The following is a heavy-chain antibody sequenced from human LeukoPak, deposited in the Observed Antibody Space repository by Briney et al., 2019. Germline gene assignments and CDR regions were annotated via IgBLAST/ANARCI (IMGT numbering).Heavy chain of an antibody. CDR2: ISGGGGST. Sequence: GGSLRLSSAASGFTFSSYAMSWVRQAPGKGLEWVSAISGGGGSTYYADSVKGRFTISRDNSKNTLYLQMNSLRAEDTAVYYCAKAYYYDSSGSHDYWGQGTLVTVSS. CDR1: GFTFSSYA. J-gene: IGHJ4*02. D-gene: IGHD3-22*01. V-gene: IGHV3-23*01. CDR3: AKAYYYDSSGSHDY.